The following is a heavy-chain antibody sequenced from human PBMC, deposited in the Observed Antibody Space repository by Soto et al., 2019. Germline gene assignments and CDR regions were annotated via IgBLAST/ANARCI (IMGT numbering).Heavy chain of an antibody. V-gene: IGHV3-23*01. Sequence: EVQLLESGGGLVQPGGSLGLSCAASGFTFSSYAMSWVRQAPGKGLEWVSVISGGGGSTYYADSVKGRFTISRDNSKNTLYLQMNSLRAEDTAVYYCAKHRPEYSSFQPVDYWGQGTLVTVSS. CDR3: AKHRPEYSSFQPVDY. J-gene: IGHJ4*02. CDR1: GFTFSSYA. D-gene: IGHD6-6*01. CDR2: ISGGGGST.